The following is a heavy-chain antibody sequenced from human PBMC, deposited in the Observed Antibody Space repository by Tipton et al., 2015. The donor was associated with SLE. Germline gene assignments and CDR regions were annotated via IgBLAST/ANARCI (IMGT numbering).Heavy chain of an antibody. V-gene: IGHV3-21*01. CDR1: GFTFSSYS. J-gene: IGHJ4*02. CDR2: ISSSSSYI. CDR3: ARVGGLGHFDY. D-gene: IGHD3-3*01. Sequence: SLRLSCAASGFTFSSYSMNWVRQAPGKGLEWVSSISSSSSYIYYADSVEGRFTISRDNAKNSLYLQMNSLRAEDTAVYYCARVGGLGHFDYWGQGTLVTVSS.